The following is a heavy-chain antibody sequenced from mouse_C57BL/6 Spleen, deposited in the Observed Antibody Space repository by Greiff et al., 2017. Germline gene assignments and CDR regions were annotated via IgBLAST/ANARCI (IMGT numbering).Heavy chain of an antibody. D-gene: IGHD1-1*01. CDR2: IRNKANGYTT. J-gene: IGHJ2*01. V-gene: IGHV7-3*01. CDR1: GFTFTDYY. Sequence: EVKLVESGGGLVQPGGSLSLSCAASGFTFTDYYMSWVRQPPGKALEWLGFIRNKANGYTTEYSASVKGRFTISRDNSQSILYLQMNALRAEDSATYYCASSRDGSFFDYWGQGTTLTVSS. CDR3: ASSRDGSFFDY.